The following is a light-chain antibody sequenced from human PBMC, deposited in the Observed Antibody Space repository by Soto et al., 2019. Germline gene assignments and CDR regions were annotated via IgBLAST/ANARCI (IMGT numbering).Light chain of an antibody. CDR3: QQYYDFRT. V-gene: IGKV1-5*03. CDR1: QGVSTW. Sequence: IHVTQSPSTLSGSVGDRVTITCRASQGVSTWLAWYQQRPSQAPKLLVYEASKLQSGVPSRFSASGSVRDFTLTISSLQPEDSATYYCQQYYDFRTFGQGTKVDIK. J-gene: IGKJ1*01. CDR2: EAS.